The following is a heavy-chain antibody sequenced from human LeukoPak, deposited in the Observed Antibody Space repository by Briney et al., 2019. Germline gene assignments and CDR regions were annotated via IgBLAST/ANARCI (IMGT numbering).Heavy chain of an antibody. Sequence: PSETLSLTCTASDVSISSYSWSWIRQPPGKGLEWIGYIYYSGSTNYNPSLKSRVTISVDTSKNQFSLKLSSVTAADTAVYYCARHGGSGSYNVNFQYWGQGTLVTVSS. D-gene: IGHD1-26*01. CDR3: ARHGGSGSYNVNFQY. J-gene: IGHJ1*01. CDR2: IYYSGST. V-gene: IGHV4-59*08. CDR1: DVSISSYS.